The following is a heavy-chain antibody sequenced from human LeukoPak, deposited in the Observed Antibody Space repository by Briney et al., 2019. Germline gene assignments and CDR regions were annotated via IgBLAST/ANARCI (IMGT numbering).Heavy chain of an antibody. J-gene: IGHJ4*02. Sequence: GGSLRLSCAASGFTFSSYGMHWVRQAPGKGLEWVAVISYDGSNKYYADSVKGRFTISRDNSKNTLYLQMNSLRAEDTAVYYCAKDRAYLWFGESPPDYWGQGTLVTVSS. CDR2: ISYDGSNK. V-gene: IGHV3-30*18. CDR3: AKDRAYLWFGESPPDY. D-gene: IGHD3-10*01. CDR1: GFTFSSYG.